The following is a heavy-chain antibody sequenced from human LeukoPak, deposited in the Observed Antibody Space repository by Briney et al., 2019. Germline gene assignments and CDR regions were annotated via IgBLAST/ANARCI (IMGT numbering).Heavy chain of an antibody. CDR2: IYYTGST. V-gene: IGHV4-39*07. J-gene: IGHJ3*02. CDR3: AREDAQEGTNAFDI. D-gene: IGHD2-2*01. CDR1: GGSIRTTSYY. Sequence: PSETLSLTCTVSGGSIRTTSYYWGWVRQPPGKGLEWIGNIYYTGSTYYNPSLKSRVTISVDTSKNQFSLKLSSVTAADTAVYYCAREDAQEGTNAFDIWGQGTMVTVSS.